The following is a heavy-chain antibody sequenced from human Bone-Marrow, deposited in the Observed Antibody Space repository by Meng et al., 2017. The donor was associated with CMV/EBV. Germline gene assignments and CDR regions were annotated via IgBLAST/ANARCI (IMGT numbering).Heavy chain of an antibody. J-gene: IGHJ6*02. CDR3: ARDQGVFGVVIPYGMDV. CDR1: GFTFSSYA. V-gene: IGHV3-30-3*01. Sequence: GESLKISCAASGFTFSSYAMHWVRQAPGKGLEWVAVISYDGSNKYYADSVKGRFTISRDNSKNTLYLQMNSLRAEDTAVYYCARDQGVFGVVIPYGMDVWGQGTTVTVSS. CDR2: ISYDGSNK. D-gene: IGHD3-3*01.